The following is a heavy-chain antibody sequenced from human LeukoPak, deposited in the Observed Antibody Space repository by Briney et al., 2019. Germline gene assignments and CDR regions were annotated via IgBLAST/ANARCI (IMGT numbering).Heavy chain of an antibody. CDR3: ARLPSYGDSFDY. J-gene: IGHJ4*02. CDR1: RYSFTSYW. CDR2: IYPGDSDI. Sequence: GESLKISCKGSRYSFTSYWIGWVRQMPGKGLELMGIIYPGDSDIRYSPSFQGQVTISADKSISTAFLQWSSLRASDTAMYYCARLPSYGDSFDYWGQGTLATVSS. D-gene: IGHD4-17*01. V-gene: IGHV5-51*01.